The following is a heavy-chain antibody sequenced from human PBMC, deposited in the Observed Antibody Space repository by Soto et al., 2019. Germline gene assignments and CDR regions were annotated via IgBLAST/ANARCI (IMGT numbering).Heavy chain of an antibody. CDR3: ATSDSAYDYYGMDV. CDR1: GFTFSTDW. V-gene: IGHV3-74*01. J-gene: IGHJ6*02. CDR2: INSDGSST. D-gene: IGHD4-4*01. Sequence: EVQLVESGGGFVQPGGSLRLSCAASGFTFSTDWMHWVRQVPGKGLVWVSRINSDGSSTTYADSVKGRFTISRDNAKNTMYLQMNSLRAGDTAVYYCATSDSAYDYYGMDVWGQGTTVTVSS.